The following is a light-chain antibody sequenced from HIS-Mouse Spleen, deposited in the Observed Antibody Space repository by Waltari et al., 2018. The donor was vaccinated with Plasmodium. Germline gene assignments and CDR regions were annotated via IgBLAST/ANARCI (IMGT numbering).Light chain of an antibody. J-gene: IGLJ2*01. Sequence: QSALTQPASVSGSPGKSITISCTGTSSDVGSYNLVSWYQQHPGKAPKLMIYEGSKRTSGVSNRFSGSKSGNTASLTLSGLQAEDEADYYCCSYAGSSTFVVFGGGTKLTVL. CDR2: EGS. CDR3: CSYAGSSTFVV. V-gene: IGLV2-23*03. CDR1: SSDVGSYNL.